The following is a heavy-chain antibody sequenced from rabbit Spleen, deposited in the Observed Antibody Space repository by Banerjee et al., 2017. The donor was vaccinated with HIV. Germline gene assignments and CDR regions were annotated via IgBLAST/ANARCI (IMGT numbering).Heavy chain of an antibody. CDR1: GVSFSSSSY. D-gene: IGHD8-1*01. CDR2: IDSGSSGFT. CDR3: ARDAGSYDYIDGYVNL. V-gene: IGHV1S40*01. Sequence: QSLEESGGDLVKPGASLTLTCTASGVSFSSSSYMCWVRQAPGKGLEWIACIDSGSSGFTYFASWAKGRFTISKTSSTMVTLQMTRLTAADTATYFCARDAGSYDYIDGYVNLWGPGTLVTVS. J-gene: IGHJ4*01.